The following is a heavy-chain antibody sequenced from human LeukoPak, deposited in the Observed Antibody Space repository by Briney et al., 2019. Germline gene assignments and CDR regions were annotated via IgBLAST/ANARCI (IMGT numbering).Heavy chain of an antibody. Sequence: PSETLSLTCTVSGGSISSSSYYWGWIRQPPGKGLEWIGCIYYTGSTYYNPSLKSRVTMSVDTSKKQFSLKLSSVTAADTAVYYCARVRGSSGSYEYYHYMDVWGKGTTVTISS. CDR2: IYYTGST. CDR3: ARVRGSSGSYEYYHYMDV. V-gene: IGHV4-39*07. D-gene: IGHD1-26*01. CDR1: GGSISSSSYY. J-gene: IGHJ6*03.